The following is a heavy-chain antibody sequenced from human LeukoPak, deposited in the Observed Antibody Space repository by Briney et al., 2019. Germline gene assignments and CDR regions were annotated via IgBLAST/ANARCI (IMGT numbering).Heavy chain of an antibody. V-gene: IGHV3-48*02. CDR1: GFTFSSYS. J-gene: IGHJ4*02. D-gene: IGHD4-17*01. CDR2: ISSSSSTI. Sequence: PGGSLRLSCAASGFTFSSYSMNWVRQAPGKGLEWVSYISSSSSTIYYADSVKGRFTFSRDNAKNSLYLQMNSLRDEDTAVYYCARLPHDYGSRPFDYWGQGTLVTVSP. CDR3: ARLPHDYGSRPFDY.